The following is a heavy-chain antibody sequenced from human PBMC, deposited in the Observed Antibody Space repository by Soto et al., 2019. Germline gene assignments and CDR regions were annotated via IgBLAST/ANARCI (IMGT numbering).Heavy chain of an antibody. V-gene: IGHV4-39*01. D-gene: IGHD6-13*01. CDR2: IYYSGST. CDR3: AVSSRWYYNWLDP. J-gene: IGHJ5*02. Sequence: SETLSLTCTVSGGSISSSSYYWGWIRQPPGKGLEWIGSIYYSGSTYYNPSLKSRVTISVDTSKNQFSLKLSSVTAADTTVYYCAVSSRWYYNWLDPWGQGTLVTVSS. CDR1: GGSISSSSYY.